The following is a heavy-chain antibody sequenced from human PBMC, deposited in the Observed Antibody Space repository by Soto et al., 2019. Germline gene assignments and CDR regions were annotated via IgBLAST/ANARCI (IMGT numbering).Heavy chain of an antibody. CDR1: GYTFTSYY. V-gene: IGHV1-46*03. CDR2: INPSGGST. Sequence: ASVKVSCQASGYTFTSYYMHWVRQAPGQGLEWMGIINPSGGSTSYAQKFQGRVTMTRDTSTSTVYMELSSLRSEDTAVYYCARSPGYCSGGSCYSYYYYGMDVWGQGTTVTVSS. D-gene: IGHD2-15*01. CDR3: ARSPGYCSGGSCYSYYYYGMDV. J-gene: IGHJ6*02.